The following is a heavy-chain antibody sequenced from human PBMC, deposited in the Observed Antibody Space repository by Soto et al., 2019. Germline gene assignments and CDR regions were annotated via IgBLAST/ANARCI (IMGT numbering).Heavy chain of an antibody. CDR1: ADTFTGYT. CDR3: AXXXXXXXXNXXX. Sequence: QVQLVQSGAEVKKPGSSVKVSCKASADTFTGYTVTWVRQAPGQGLEWVGRVIPILGASNFAQKFQGRVTISADKSTDTAYMVLTGLTSEDTAVXXXAXXXXXXXXNXXXXGQGTLVTVSS. V-gene: IGHV1-69*08. CDR2: VIPILGAS. J-gene: IGHJ4*02.